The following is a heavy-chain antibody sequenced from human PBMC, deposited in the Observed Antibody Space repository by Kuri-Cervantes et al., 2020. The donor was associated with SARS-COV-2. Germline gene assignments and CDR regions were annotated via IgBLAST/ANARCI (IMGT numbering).Heavy chain of an antibody. CDR2: IIPIFGTA. J-gene: IGHJ5*02. D-gene: IGHD3-3*01. V-gene: IGHV1-69*05. CDR1: GYTFTSYA. Sequence: SVKVSCKASGYTFTSYAMHWVRQAPGQGLEWMGGIIPIFGTANYAQKFQGRVTITTDESTSTAYMELSSLRSEDTAVYYCARDRLGVYDFWSLWFDPWGQGTLVTVSS. CDR3: ARDRLGVYDFWSLWFDP.